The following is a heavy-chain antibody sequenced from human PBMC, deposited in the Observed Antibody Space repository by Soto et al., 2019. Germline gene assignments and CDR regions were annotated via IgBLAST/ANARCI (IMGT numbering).Heavy chain of an antibody. J-gene: IGHJ4*02. Sequence: ASVKVSCKASGYTFTSYYMHWVRQAPGQGLEWMGIINPSGGSTSYAQKFQGRVTMTRDASTSTVYMELSSLRSEDTAVYHCARERDLEIFFYWGQGTLVTVSS. D-gene: IGHD1-1*01. V-gene: IGHV1-46*01. CDR1: GYTFTSYY. CDR3: ARERDLEIFFY. CDR2: INPSGGST.